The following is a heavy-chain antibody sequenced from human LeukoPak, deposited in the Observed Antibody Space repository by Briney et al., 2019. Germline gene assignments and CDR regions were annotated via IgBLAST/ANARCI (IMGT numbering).Heavy chain of an antibody. CDR3: ATRLHYYDD. V-gene: IGHV4-39*01. CDR2: VNYSGTT. Sequence: PSETLLLSFSVPGGSIISTRDHWDSIRQPPGKGREWIASVNYSGTTYYNPSRRSRVTMSVDTSKDQFSLKVTSVTAADSAAYYCATRLHYYDDWGQGTLVTVSS. CDR1: GGSIISTRDH. J-gene: IGHJ4*02. D-gene: IGHD2-21*02.